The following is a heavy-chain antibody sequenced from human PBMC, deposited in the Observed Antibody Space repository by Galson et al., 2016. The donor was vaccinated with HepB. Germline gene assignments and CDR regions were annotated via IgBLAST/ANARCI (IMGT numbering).Heavy chain of an antibody. CDR2: IYSGGNT. V-gene: IGHV3-53*01. CDR1: GFTVSANY. J-gene: IGHJ4*02. D-gene: IGHD6-13*01. CDR3: ARPTVAPAGRGYDY. Sequence: SLRLSCAASGFTVSANYMSWVRQAPGKGLEWVSVIYSGGNTYYADSVKGRFTISRDYSENTLYLQMNSLRAEDTAVYYCARPTVAPAGRGYDYWAREPWSPSPQ.